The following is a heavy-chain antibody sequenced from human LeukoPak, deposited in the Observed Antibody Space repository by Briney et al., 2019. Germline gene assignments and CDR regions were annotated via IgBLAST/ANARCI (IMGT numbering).Heavy chain of an antibody. CDR3: AKDNRYCSSTSCYYYYYGMDV. CDR2: ISSSSGYI. D-gene: IGHD2-2*01. J-gene: IGHJ6*02. CDR1: GFTFSSYT. Sequence: GGSLRLSCEASGFTFSSYTLTWVRQAPGKGLEWVSSISSSSGYIYYADSVKGRFTISRDNAKRSLHLQMNSLRTEDTALYYCAKDNRYCSSTSCYYYYYGMDVWGQGTTVTVSS. V-gene: IGHV3-21*04.